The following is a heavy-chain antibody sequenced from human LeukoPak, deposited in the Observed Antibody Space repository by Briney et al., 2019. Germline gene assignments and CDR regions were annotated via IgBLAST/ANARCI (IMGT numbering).Heavy chain of an antibody. Sequence: SETLSLTCTVSGGSISSYYWSWIRQPLGKGLEWIGYIYYSGSTNYNPSLKSRVTISVDTSKDQFSLKLSSVTAADTAVYYCASSFATLYYYDSSGYFPLDAFDIWGQGTMVTVSS. CDR2: IYYSGST. CDR1: GGSISSYY. CDR3: ASSFATLYYYDSSGYFPLDAFDI. J-gene: IGHJ3*02. D-gene: IGHD3-22*01. V-gene: IGHV4-59*01.